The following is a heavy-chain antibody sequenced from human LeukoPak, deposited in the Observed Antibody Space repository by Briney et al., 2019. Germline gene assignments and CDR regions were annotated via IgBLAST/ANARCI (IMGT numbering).Heavy chain of an antibody. CDR3: ARDHLYYYDSSGFDY. CDR2: ISAYNGNT. Sequence: ASVKVSCKASGYTFTSYGISWVRQAPGQGLEWMGWISAYNGNTNYAQKLQGRVTMTTDTSTSTAYMELRSLRSDDTAVYYCARDHLYYYDSSGFDYCGQGTLVTVSS. J-gene: IGHJ4*02. D-gene: IGHD3-22*01. CDR1: GYTFTSYG. V-gene: IGHV1-18*01.